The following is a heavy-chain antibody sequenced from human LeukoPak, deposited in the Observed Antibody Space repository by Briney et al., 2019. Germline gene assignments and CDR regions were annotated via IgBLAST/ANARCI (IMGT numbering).Heavy chain of an antibody. CDR2: IWYDGTNK. V-gene: IGHV3-33*01. CDR1: GFTFSSYG. D-gene: IGHD3-10*01. J-gene: IGHJ3*02. Sequence: PGGSLRLSCAASGFTFSSYGMHWVRQAPGKGLEWVAVIWYDGTNKYYADSVKGRFTISRDNADNSLYLQMNSLRAEDTAFYYCARARDYGSGKANAFDIWGQGTMVTVSS. CDR3: ARARDYGSGKANAFDI.